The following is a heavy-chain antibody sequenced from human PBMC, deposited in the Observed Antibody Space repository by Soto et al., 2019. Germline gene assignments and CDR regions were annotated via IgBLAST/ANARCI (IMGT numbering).Heavy chain of an antibody. Sequence: TGGSLRLSCAASGFTFSSYAMSWGRQAPGKGLEWVSAISGSGGSTYYADSVKGRFTISRDNSKNTLYLQMNSLRAEDTGVYYCAAPTHPSGVAKNENTYYYYYYGMDVWGQGTTVTVSS. CDR2: ISGSGGST. V-gene: IGHV3-23*01. CDR3: AAPTHPSGVAKNENTYYYYYYGMDV. J-gene: IGHJ6*02. CDR1: GFTFSSYA. D-gene: IGHD1-1*01.